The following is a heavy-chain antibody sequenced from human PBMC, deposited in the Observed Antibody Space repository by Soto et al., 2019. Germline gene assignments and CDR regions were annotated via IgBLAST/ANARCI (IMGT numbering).Heavy chain of an antibody. CDR1: GGTFSSYA. J-gene: IGHJ6*02. Sequence: QVQLVQSGAEVKKPGSSVKVSCKASGGTFSSYAINWERQAPGQGLELMGGIIPIFGTANYAQKFQGTVTITADESTSTAYMELSSLRSEDTAVYYCARGITIFGVTQYYYYGMDVWGQGTTVTVSS. V-gene: IGHV1-69*12. CDR2: IIPIFGTA. CDR3: ARGITIFGVTQYYYYGMDV. D-gene: IGHD3-3*01.